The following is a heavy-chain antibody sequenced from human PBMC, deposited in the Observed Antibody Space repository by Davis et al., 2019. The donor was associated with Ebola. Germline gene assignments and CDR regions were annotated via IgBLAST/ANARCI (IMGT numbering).Heavy chain of an antibody. CDR2: INHSGST. Sequence: SETLSLTCAVYGGSFSGYYWSWIRQPPGKGLEWIGEINHSGSTYYNPSLKSRVTISVDTSKNQFSLKLSSVTAADTAVYYCARVGLLWFGELLFYYYGMDVWGKGTTVTVSS. D-gene: IGHD3-10*01. V-gene: IGHV4-34*01. CDR3: ARVGLLWFGELLFYYYGMDV. CDR1: GGSFSGYY. J-gene: IGHJ6*04.